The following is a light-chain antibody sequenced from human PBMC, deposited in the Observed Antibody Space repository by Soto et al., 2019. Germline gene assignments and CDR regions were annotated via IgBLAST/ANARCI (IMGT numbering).Light chain of an antibody. V-gene: IGLV2-11*01. CDR1: SSDVGGYNY. CDR3: CSYAGSYSYV. Sequence: QSAMTKPRSVSGSPGLSVTSSCTGTSSDVGGYNYVSWYQQHPGKAPKLMIYDVSKRPSGVPDRFSGSKSGNTASLTISGLQAEDEADYYCCSYAGSYSYVFGPGTKLTVL. J-gene: IGLJ1*01. CDR2: DVS.